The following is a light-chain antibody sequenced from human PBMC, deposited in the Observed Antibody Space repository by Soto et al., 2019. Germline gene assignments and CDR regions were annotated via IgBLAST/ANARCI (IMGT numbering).Light chain of an antibody. Sequence: QSVLAQPPSASGTPGQRVTISCSGGDSNIGPTTVNWYRQVPGTAPKLLIHNNDQRPSGVPDRTSGSKSGTSASLAISGLPSDDEADYYCAAWDDSLTAYVFGIGTTVTVL. V-gene: IGLV1-44*01. CDR2: NND. CDR1: DSNIGPTT. CDR3: AAWDDSLTAYV. J-gene: IGLJ1*01.